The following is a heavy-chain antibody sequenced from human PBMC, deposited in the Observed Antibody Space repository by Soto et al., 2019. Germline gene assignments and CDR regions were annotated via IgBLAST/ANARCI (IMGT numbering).Heavy chain of an antibody. CDR3: AGGVVAAIPGDWFDP. J-gene: IGHJ5*02. CDR2: INAGNGNT. D-gene: IGHD2-15*01. V-gene: IGHV1-3*01. CDR1: GYTFTSYA. Sequence: QVKLVQSGAEVKKPGASVKVSCKASGYTFTSYAMHWVRQAPGQRLEWMGWINAGNGNTNYSQKFQGRVTITRDTSASTAYREVSSLRCEDTAVYYCAGGVVAAIPGDWFDPWGQGTLVTVCS.